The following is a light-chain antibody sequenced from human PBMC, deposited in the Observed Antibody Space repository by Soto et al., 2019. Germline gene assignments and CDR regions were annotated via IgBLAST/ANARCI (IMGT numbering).Light chain of an antibody. CDR1: QNINNK. CDR3: QQGYSNPIT. J-gene: IGKJ5*01. V-gene: IGKV1-39*01. CDR2: TAS. Sequence: DIQMTQSPSSLSASVEDRVTITCRASQNINNKLIWYQQKPGEAPKTLIYTASSLYSGVPSRFSGSGSGTDFTLTITSLQPEDFATYYCQQGYSNPITFGQGTRLETK.